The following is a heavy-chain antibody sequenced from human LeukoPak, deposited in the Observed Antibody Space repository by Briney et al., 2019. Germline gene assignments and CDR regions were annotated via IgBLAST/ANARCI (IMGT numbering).Heavy chain of an antibody. J-gene: IGHJ4*02. CDR2: ISGSGGST. Sequence: GGSLRLSCAASGFTFSSYAMSWVRQAPGKGLEWVSAISGSGGSTYYADSVKGRFTISRDNSKNTLYLQMNSLRAEDTAVYYCAKGAGNFVRTHRSYDSSGYYYSPVVYPYDYWGQGTLVTVFS. CDR1: GFTFSSYA. D-gene: IGHD3-22*01. CDR3: AKGAGNFVRTHRSYDSSGYYYSPVVYPYDY. V-gene: IGHV3-23*01.